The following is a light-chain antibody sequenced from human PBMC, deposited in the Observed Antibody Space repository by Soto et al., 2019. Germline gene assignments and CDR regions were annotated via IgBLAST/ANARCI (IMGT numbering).Light chain of an antibody. V-gene: IGKV3-11*01. CDR2: GAS. CDR1: QSVSSSF. Sequence: EIVLTQSPGTLSLSPGERATLSCRASQSVSSSFLGWYQQKPGQAPRLLIYGASNRATGIPARFSGSGSGADFTLTISSLEPEDFALYYCQQHINWPLTFGGGTKVDIK. J-gene: IGKJ4*01. CDR3: QQHINWPLT.